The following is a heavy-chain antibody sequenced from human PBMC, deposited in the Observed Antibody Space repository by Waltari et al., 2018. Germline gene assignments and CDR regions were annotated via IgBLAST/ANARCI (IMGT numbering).Heavy chain of an antibody. Sequence: QVQLQQWGAGLLKPSETLSLTCAVYGGSFSGYYWSWIRQPPGKGLEWIGEINHSGSTNYNPSLKSRVPKSVDTSKNQFSLKLSSVTAADTAVYYCARGRFLEWLWVIQPPYYAFDIWGQGTMVTVSS. CDR2: INHSGST. D-gene: IGHD3-3*01. CDR3: ARGRFLEWLWVIQPPYYAFDI. J-gene: IGHJ3*02. V-gene: IGHV4-34*01. CDR1: GGSFSGYY.